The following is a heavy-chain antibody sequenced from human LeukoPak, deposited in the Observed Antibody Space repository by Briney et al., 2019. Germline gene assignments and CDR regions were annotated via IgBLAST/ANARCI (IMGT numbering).Heavy chain of an antibody. V-gene: IGHV3-23*01. CDR1: GFTFSSYS. Sequence: GGSLRLSCAASGFTFSSYSMSWVRQAPGKGLEWVSGITGSGGTTYYADSVKGRFSISRDNSKNTLYLQMTSLRAEDTAVYYCAKSNGYTSSWYGYWGQGTLVTVSS. CDR3: AKSNGYTSSWYGY. D-gene: IGHD6-13*01. J-gene: IGHJ4*02. CDR2: ITGSGGTT.